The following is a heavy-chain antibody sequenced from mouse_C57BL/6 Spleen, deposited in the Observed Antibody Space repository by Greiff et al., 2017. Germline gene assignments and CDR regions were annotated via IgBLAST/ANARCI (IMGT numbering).Heavy chain of an antibody. J-gene: IGHJ2*01. CDR3: ARGDYGNYLYYFDY. V-gene: IGHV1-53*01. CDR1: GYTFTSYW. Sequence: QVQLQQPGTELVKPGASVKLSCKASGYTFTSYWMHWVKQRPGQGLEWIGNINPSNGGTNYNEKFKSKATLTVDKSSSTAYMQLSSLTSEHSAVYYCARGDYGNYLYYFDYWGQGTTLTVSS. CDR2: INPSNGGT. D-gene: IGHD2-1*01.